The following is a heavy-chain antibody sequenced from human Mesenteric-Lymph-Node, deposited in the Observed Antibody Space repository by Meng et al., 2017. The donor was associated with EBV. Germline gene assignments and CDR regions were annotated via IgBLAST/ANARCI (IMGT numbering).Heavy chain of an antibody. Sequence: QVQRQESGPGLVEPSGTLSLTCAVSGGSINSYNWWTWVRQPPGKGLEWIGEIYHSGNTNYNPSLNSRVTISVDKSKNQFSLKVTSVTAADTAVYYCARKDLGPFDIWGQGTMVTVSS. V-gene: IGHV4-4*02. CDR2: IYHSGNT. CDR3: ARKDLGPFDI. CDR1: GGSINSYNW. J-gene: IGHJ3*02. D-gene: IGHD3-16*01.